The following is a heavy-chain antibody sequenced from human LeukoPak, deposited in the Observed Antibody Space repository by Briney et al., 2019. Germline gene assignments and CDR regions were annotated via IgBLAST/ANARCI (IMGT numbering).Heavy chain of an antibody. D-gene: IGHD3-10*01. Sequence: GGSLRLSCAASGFTFSSYSMNWVRQALGKGLEWVSSISSSSSYIYYADSVKGRFTISRDNAKNSLYLQMNSLRAEDTAVYYCARISDYYGSGRGFDPWGQGTLVTVSS. CDR3: ARISDYYGSGRGFDP. J-gene: IGHJ5*02. CDR1: GFTFSSYS. CDR2: ISSSSSYI. V-gene: IGHV3-21*01.